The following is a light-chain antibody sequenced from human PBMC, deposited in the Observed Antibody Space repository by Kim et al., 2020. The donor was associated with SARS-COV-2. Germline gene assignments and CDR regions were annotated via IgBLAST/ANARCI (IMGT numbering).Light chain of an antibody. CDR1: QSLVSRDGKTY. CDR2: IVS. CDR3: MYGTHWPPSFT. V-gene: IGKV2-30*01. J-gene: IGKJ4*01. Sequence: SISASWSQSLVSRDGKTYLNWFHQRPGQSPRRLIYIVSSPASGVPDRFSGSGSGTDFTLKISRVEAEDVGVYYCMYGTHWPPSFTFGGGTKVDIK.